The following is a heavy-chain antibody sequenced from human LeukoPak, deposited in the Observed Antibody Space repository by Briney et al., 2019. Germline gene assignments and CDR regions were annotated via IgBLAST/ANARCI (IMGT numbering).Heavy chain of an antibody. V-gene: IGHV4-39*01. Sequence: SETLSLTCTVSGGSISSSSYYWGWMRQPPGKGLEWMGSIYYRGSTYYNPSLKSRVTISVDTSKNQFSLKLSSVTAADTAVYYCARRTTDDAFDIWGQGTMVTASS. CDR2: IYYRGST. CDR1: GGSISSSSYY. CDR3: ARRTTDDAFDI. J-gene: IGHJ3*02. D-gene: IGHD1-1*01.